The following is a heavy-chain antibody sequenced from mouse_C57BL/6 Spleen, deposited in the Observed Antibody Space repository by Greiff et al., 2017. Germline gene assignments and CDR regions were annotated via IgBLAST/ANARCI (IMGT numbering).Heavy chain of an antibody. CDR3: ARVYYGNPFYAMDY. CDR1: GFTFSSYA. D-gene: IGHD2-1*01. CDR2: ISDGGSYT. Sequence: EVKVVESGGGLVKPGGSLKLSCAASGFTFSSYAMSWVRQTPEKRLEWVATISDGGSYTYYPDNVKGRFTISRDNAKNNLYLQMSHLKSEDTAMYYGARVYYGNPFYAMDYWGQGTSVTVSS. J-gene: IGHJ4*01. V-gene: IGHV5-4*03.